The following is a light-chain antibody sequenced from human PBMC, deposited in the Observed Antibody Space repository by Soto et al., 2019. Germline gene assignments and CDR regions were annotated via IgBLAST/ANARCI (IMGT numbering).Light chain of an antibody. J-gene: IGKJ2*01. V-gene: IGKV1-39*01. CDR3: QQSYSVPYT. Sequence: DIQMTQSPSSLSASVQDRVTITCRASQSIGTSLNWYQQKPGKSPKLLIYATSNLYSGVPSRFSGSGSGTDFTLTISNLQPEDFATYYCQQSYSVPYTFGPGTEMKMK. CDR2: ATS. CDR1: QSIGTS.